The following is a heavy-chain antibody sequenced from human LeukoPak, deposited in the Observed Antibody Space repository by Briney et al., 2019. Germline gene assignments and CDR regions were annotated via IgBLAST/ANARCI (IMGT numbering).Heavy chain of an antibody. D-gene: IGHD4-11*01. Sequence: ASVKVSCKASGYTFTSYAMNWVRQAPGQGLEWMGWISAYNGNTNYAQKLQGRVTMTTDTSTSTAYMELRSLRSDDTAVYYCARGGGHDYSVYYFDYWGQGTLVTVSS. CDR2: ISAYNGNT. CDR1: GYTFTSYA. V-gene: IGHV1-18*01. J-gene: IGHJ4*02. CDR3: ARGGGHDYSVYYFDY.